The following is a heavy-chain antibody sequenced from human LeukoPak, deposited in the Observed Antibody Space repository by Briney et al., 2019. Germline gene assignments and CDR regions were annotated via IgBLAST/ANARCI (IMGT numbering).Heavy chain of an antibody. CDR2: ISRTSSET. J-gene: IGHJ1*01. Sequence: SGGSLRLSCAASGFSFSSYSMNWVRQAAGKGLEWVSYISRTSSETSYTDSVKGRFTISRDNAKKSLYLQMNSLRAEDTAVYYCATQWELHPAFWGQGTLVTVSS. V-gene: IGHV3-48*01. CDR1: GFSFSSYS. D-gene: IGHD1-26*01. CDR3: ATQWELHPAF.